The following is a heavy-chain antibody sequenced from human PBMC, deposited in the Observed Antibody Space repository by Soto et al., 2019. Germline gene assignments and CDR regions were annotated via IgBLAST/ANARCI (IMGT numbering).Heavy chain of an antibody. D-gene: IGHD4-17*01. V-gene: IGHV3-48*01. CDR1: GFTFSSYS. CDR2: ISSSSSTI. CDR3: ARDRTHDYGDYRHAFDI. Sequence: EVQLVESGGGLVRPGGSLRLSCAASGFTFSSYSMNWVGQAPGKGLEWVSYISSSSSTIYYADSVKGRFSISRGNAKNSVYLQMNGPRAEDTAVYYCARDRTHDYGDYRHAFDIWGQGTMVTVSS. J-gene: IGHJ3*02.